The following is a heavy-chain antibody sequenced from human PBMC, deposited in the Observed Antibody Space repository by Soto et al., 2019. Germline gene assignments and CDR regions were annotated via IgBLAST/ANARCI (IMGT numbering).Heavy chain of an antibody. J-gene: IGHJ5*02. D-gene: IGHD3-22*01. Sequence: PGGSLRLSCAASGFTFSSYAMSWVRQAPGKGLEWVSAISGSGGSTYYADSVKGRFTISRDNSKNTLYLQMNSLRAEDTAVYYCARVMGNYYDSSGPMLFDPWGQGTLVTVLL. CDR2: ISGSGGST. V-gene: IGHV3-23*01. CDR3: ARVMGNYYDSSGPMLFDP. CDR1: GFTFSSYA.